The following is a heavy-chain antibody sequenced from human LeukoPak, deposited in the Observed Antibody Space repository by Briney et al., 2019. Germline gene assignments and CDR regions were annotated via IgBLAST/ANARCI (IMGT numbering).Heavy chain of an antibody. CDR1: GYTFTSYD. Sequence: ASVKVSCKASGYTFTSYDINWVRQATGQGLEWMGWMNPNSGNTGYAQKFQGRVTMTTDTSTSTAYMELRSLRSDDTAVYYCARSKSSSWGSSLYYFDYWGQGILVTVSS. J-gene: IGHJ4*02. D-gene: IGHD6-13*01. V-gene: IGHV1-8*01. CDR3: ARSKSSSWGSSLYYFDY. CDR2: MNPNSGNT.